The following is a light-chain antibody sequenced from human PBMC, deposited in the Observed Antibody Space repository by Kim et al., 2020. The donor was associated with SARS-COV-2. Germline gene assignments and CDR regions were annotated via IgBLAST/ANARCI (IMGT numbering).Light chain of an antibody. CDR2: AAS. CDR3: QHYGNSPYT. CDR1: QSVRSAY. J-gene: IGKJ2*01. Sequence: LSPGERATLSCRASQSVRSAYLVWYQQKPGQAPRLLIYAASSRATGIPDRFNGSGSGTDFTLTISRLEPEDFAVYYCQHYGNSPYTFGKGTKLGI. V-gene: IGKV3-20*01.